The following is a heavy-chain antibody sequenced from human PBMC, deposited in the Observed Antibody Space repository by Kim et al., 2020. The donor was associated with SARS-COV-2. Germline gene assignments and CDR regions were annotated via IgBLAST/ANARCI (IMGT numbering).Heavy chain of an antibody. CDR1: GFTFTMYS. CDR2: ISFDGSNT. Sequence: GGSLRLSCAASGFTFTMYSMHWVRQAPGKGLEWVAFISFDGSNTDYADSVKGRFTVSRDSSKNTVFLEIGRLRLEDTALYFCARDPIYASGRGDFDSWGPGTLVAVSS. D-gene: IGHD6-19*01. J-gene: IGHJ4*02. V-gene: IGHV3-30*04. CDR3: ARDPIYASGRGDFDS.